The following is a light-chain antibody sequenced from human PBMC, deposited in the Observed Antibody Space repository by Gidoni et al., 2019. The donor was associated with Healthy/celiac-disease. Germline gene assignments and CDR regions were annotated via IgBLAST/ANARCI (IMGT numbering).Light chain of an antibody. Sequence: DIVLTQSTGTLSFSPGERATLSCRTSQSVSSSYLAWYKQKPGQAPRLLIYGASSRATGIPDRFSGSGSGTEFTLTISRLEPEDFAVYYCQQYGSSLTWTFXQXTKVEIK. J-gene: IGKJ1*01. CDR1: QSVSSSY. CDR2: GAS. V-gene: IGKV3-20*01. CDR3: QQYGSSLTWT.